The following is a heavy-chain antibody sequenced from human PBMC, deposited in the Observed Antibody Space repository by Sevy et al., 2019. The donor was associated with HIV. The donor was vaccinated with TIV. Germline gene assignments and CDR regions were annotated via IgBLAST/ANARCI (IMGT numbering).Heavy chain of an antibody. CDR1: GGTFSSYA. CDR2: IIPIFGTA. V-gene: IGHV1-69*13. Sequence: ASVKVSCKASGGTFSSYAISWVRQAPGQGLEWMGGIIPIFGTANYAQKFQGRVTITADESTSTAYMELSSLRFEDTAVYYCARDLSKSWKDYYDSSGYYRDDAFDIWGQGTMVTVSS. CDR3: ARDLSKSWKDYYDSSGYYRDDAFDI. D-gene: IGHD3-22*01. J-gene: IGHJ3*02.